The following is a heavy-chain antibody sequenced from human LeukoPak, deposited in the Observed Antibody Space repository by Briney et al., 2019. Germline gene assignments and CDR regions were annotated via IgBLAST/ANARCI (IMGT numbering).Heavy chain of an antibody. CDR3: ARGGNYYDSSGAFDY. CDR2: INSDGSST. Sequence: GGSLRLSCAASGFTFSSYWMHWVRQAPGKGLVWVSRINSDGSSTSYADSVKGRFTISRDNAKNSLYLQMNSLRAEDTAVYYCARGGNYYDSSGAFDYWGQGTLVTVSS. CDR1: GFTFSSYW. J-gene: IGHJ4*02. V-gene: IGHV3-74*01. D-gene: IGHD3-22*01.